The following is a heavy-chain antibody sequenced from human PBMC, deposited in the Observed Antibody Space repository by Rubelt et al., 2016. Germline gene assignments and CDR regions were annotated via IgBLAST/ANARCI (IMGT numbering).Heavy chain of an antibody. D-gene: IGHD3-22*01. V-gene: IGHV4-59*12. CDR3: ARGLGRRYYDSSGDY. CDR2: INHSGST. Sequence: QVQLQESGPGLVKPSETLSLTCTVSGGSISSYYWSWIRQPPGKGLEWIGEINHSGSTNYNPSLKSRVIISVDTSKNQFSLKLSSVTAADTAVYYCARGLGRRYYDSSGDYWGQGTLVTVSS. J-gene: IGHJ4*02. CDR1: GGSISSYY.